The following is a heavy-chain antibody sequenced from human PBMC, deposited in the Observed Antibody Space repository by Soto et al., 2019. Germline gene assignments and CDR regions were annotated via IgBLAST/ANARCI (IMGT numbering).Heavy chain of an antibody. D-gene: IGHD3-16*02. CDR1: GFTFSSYS. CDR2: ISSSSSTI. V-gene: IGHV3-48*01. CDR3: AIHHDRLAEIGWGAP. Sequence: EVQLVESGGGLVQPGGSLRLSCAASGFTFSSYSMNWVRQAPGKGLEWVAYISSSSSTIYYADSVKGRFTISRDNAKNSVYLQINSLRAEDTGVYYCAIHHDRLAEIGWGAPWSEGSVVTASP. J-gene: IGHJ1*01.